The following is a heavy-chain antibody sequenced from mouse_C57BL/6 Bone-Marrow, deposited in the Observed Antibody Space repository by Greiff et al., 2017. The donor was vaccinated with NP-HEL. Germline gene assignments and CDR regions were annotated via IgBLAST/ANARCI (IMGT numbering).Heavy chain of an antibody. CDR2: IYPGSGNT. J-gene: IGHJ1*03. V-gene: IGHV1-76*01. Sequence: VQLQQSGAELVRPGASVKLSCKASGYTFTDYYINWVKQRPGQGLEWIARIYPGSGNTYYNEKFKGKATLTAEKSSSTAYMQLSSLTSEDSAVYFCARTTVVWYFDVWGTGTTVTVSS. D-gene: IGHD1-1*01. CDR1: GYTFTDYY. CDR3: ARTTVVWYFDV.